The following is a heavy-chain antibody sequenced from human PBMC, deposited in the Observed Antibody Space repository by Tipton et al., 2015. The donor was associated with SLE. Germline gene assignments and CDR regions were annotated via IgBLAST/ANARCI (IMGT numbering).Heavy chain of an antibody. J-gene: IGHJ3*02. Sequence: LRLSCTVSGGSISSYYWSWIRQPAGKGLEWIGRIYTSGSTNYNPSLKSRVTMSVDTSKNQFSLKLSSVTAADTAVYYCAGPLAAAGTGGFDIWGQGTMVTVSS. D-gene: IGHD6-13*01. CDR2: IYTSGST. CDR3: AGPLAAAGTGGFDI. CDR1: GGSISSYY. V-gene: IGHV4-4*07.